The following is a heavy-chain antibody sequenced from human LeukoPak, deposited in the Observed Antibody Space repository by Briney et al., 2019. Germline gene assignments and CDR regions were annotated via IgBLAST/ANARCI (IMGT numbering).Heavy chain of an antibody. J-gene: IGHJ4*02. Sequence: GESLQISCKGFGSTYRFASWWIGWVRQIPGEGLEWMGIIFPCDSNTIYSPTFQGHITLSVDKTISTAFLQFTSLRTSDTAMYFCASHVGDLSTEFYFYHCGQGTLVTVSS. CDR3: ASHVGDLSTEFYFYH. D-gene: IGHD3-9*01. CDR1: GSTYRFASWW. V-gene: IGHV5-51*01. CDR2: IFPCDSNT.